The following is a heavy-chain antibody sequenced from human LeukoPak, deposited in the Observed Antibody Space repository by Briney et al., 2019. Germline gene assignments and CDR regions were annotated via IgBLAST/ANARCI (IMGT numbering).Heavy chain of an antibody. Sequence: SETLSLTCTVSGGSISSYYWSWIRQPPGKGLEWIGYIYYSGSTNYNPSLKSRVTISVDTSKNQFSLKLSSVTAADTAVYYCARHGWGLHSSSWSHFDPWGQGTLVTVSS. V-gene: IGHV4-59*08. CDR3: ARHGWGLHSSSWSHFDP. D-gene: IGHD6-13*01. CDR1: GGSISSYY. J-gene: IGHJ5*02. CDR2: IYYSGST.